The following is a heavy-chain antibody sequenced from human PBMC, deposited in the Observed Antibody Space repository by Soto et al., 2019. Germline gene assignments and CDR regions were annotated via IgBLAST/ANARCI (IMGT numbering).Heavy chain of an antibody. J-gene: IGHJ5*02. Sequence: QVQLQESGPGLVMPSETLSLTCTVSGGSVSSYFWNWIRKPAGKGLEWIGRIYTSGSTNFNPSLKSRVTMSVDTSTTQFFLKLSSVTAADTAVYYCARDLHDSDWFDPWGQGTLVTVSS. D-gene: IGHD3-3*01. V-gene: IGHV4-4*07. CDR2: IYTSGST. CDR3: ARDLHDSDWFDP. CDR1: GGSVSSYF.